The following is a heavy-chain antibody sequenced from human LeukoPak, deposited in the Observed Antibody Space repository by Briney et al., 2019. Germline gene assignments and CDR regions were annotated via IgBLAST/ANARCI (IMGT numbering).Heavy chain of an antibody. CDR2: IIPIFGTA. J-gene: IGHJ4*02. CDR3: ARHIHQGYYFDY. Sequence: SVKVSCKASGGTSSSYAISWVRQAPGQGLEWMGGIIPIFGTANYAQKFQGRVTITADESTSTAYMELSSLRSEDTAVYYCARHIHQGYYFDYWGQGTLVTVSS. CDR1: GGTSSSYA. D-gene: IGHD2-2*01. V-gene: IGHV1-69*01.